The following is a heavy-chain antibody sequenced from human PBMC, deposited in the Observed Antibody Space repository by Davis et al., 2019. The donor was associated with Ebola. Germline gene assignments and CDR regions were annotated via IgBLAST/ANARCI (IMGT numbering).Heavy chain of an antibody. V-gene: IGHV5-51*01. CDR2: IYPSDSDT. J-gene: IGHJ6*04. CDR1: ENNFTSHW. D-gene: IGHD4-11*01. Sequence: GESLKISCQDSENNFTSHWIGWVRQMPGKGLEWMGLIYPSDSDTVYSPSFQGQVNISVDKSITTAYLQWNSLKASDTAMYYCARQGPVTSDGYSYYAMDVWGTGTTVTVSS. CDR3: ARQGPVTSDGYSYYAMDV.